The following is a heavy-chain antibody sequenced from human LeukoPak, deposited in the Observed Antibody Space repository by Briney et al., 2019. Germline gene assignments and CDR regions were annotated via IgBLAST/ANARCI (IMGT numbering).Heavy chain of an antibody. CDR1: GFTFDDYA. V-gene: IGHV3-9*01. J-gene: IGHJ4*02. CDR2: ISWNSGSI. CDR3: AKEPTVTRGYFDY. D-gene: IGHD4-17*01. Sequence: PGRSLRLSCAASGFTFDDYAMHWVRQAPGKGLEWVSGISWNSGSIGYADSVKGRFTISRDNAKNSLYLQMNSLRAGDTALYYCAKEPTVTRGYFDYWGQGTLVTVSS.